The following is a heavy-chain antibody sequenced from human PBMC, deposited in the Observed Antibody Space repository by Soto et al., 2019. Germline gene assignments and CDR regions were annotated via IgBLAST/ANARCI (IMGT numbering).Heavy chain of an antibody. J-gene: IGHJ5*02. CDR3: ARERTNCFDP. CDR2: IYYSGST. CDR1: GGSISSYY. V-gene: IGHV4-59*01. Sequence: SETLSLTCTVSGGSISSYYWSWIRQPPGKGLEWIGYIYYSGSTNYNPSLRSRVTISVDTSKNQFSLKLSSVTAADTAVYYCARERTNCFDPWGQGTLVTVPQ.